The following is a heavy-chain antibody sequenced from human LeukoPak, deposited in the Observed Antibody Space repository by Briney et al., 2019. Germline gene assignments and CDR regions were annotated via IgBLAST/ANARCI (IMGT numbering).Heavy chain of an antibody. Sequence: GTLRLPCAASGFTFSSYGMSLVRPAPGKGLEWVSAISGSGGSTYYADSVKGRFTISRDNSKNTLYLQMNSLRAEDTAVYYCAKDNSGYDSFDYWGQGTLVTVSS. J-gene: IGHJ4*02. CDR2: ISGSGGST. CDR1: GFTFSSYG. CDR3: AKDNSGYDSFDY. D-gene: IGHD5-12*01. V-gene: IGHV3-23*01.